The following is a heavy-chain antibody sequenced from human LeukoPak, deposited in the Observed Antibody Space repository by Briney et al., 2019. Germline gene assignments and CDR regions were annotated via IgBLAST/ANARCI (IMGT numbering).Heavy chain of an antibody. CDR1: GFTFSSYA. J-gene: IGHJ6*02. D-gene: IGHD6-13*01. V-gene: IGHV3-23*01. Sequence: GGSLRLSCAASGFTFSSYAMSWVRQAPGKGLEWVSAISGSGGSTYYADSVKGRFTISRDNSKNTLYLQMNSLRAEDTAVYYCAKTLAAAGTYLHYYYYGMDVWGQGTTVTVSS. CDR2: ISGSGGST. CDR3: AKTLAAAGTYLHYYYYGMDV.